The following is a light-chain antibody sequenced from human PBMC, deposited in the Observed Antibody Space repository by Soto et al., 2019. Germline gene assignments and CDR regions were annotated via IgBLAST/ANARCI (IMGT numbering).Light chain of an antibody. CDR1: QTVSSY. CDR3: QQSFTTPS. V-gene: IGKV1-39*01. J-gene: IGKJ5*01. Sequence: DIQMTHSPSSLSASVVYIFNITCRASQTVSSYLNWYQQKPGRVPKLLIYATSNLQSGVPSRFSGRGFGTDFTLTISSLQPEDFATYYCQQSFTTPSLGQGTRLEI. CDR2: ATS.